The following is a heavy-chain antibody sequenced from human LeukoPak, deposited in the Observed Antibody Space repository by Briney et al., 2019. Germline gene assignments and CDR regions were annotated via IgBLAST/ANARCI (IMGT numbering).Heavy chain of an antibody. D-gene: IGHD3-10*01. CDR3: ARGRFRGSPFDY. CDR1: GYTFTRYG. Sequence: ASVKVCCKASGYTFTRYGISWVRQAPGQGLEWMGWISAYNGNTNYAQKLQGRVTMTTDTSTSTAYMELRSLRSDDTAVYYCARGRFRGSPFDYWGQGTLVTVSS. J-gene: IGHJ4*02. CDR2: ISAYNGNT. V-gene: IGHV1-18*01.